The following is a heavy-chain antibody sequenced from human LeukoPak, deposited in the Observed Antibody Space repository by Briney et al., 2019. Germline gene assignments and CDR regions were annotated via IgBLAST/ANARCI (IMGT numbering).Heavy chain of an antibody. J-gene: IGHJ5*02. CDR3: ARDLMYTNTWRFDP. Sequence: GRSLRLSCAASGFTFSTYGMHWVRQAPGKGLEWVAFIWNDGSNKYYGESVKGRFTISRDNSKNTLYLQMNSLRAEDSAVYYCARDLMYTNTWRFDPWGQGTLVTVSS. D-gene: IGHD6-13*01. V-gene: IGHV3-33*01. CDR1: GFTFSTYG. CDR2: IWNDGSNK.